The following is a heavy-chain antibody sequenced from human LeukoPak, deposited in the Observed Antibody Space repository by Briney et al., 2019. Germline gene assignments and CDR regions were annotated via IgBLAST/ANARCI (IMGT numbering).Heavy chain of an antibody. Sequence: GGSLRLSCAASGFTFSKYGMHWVRQAPGKGLEWVAVIRFDEKNKYYADSVKGRFTISRDNSKNTLYLEMSSLRADDTAVYYCAKDRAVAGTDARYYFDYWGQGTLVTVSA. J-gene: IGHJ4*02. CDR2: IRFDEKNK. D-gene: IGHD6-19*01. CDR3: AKDRAVAGTDARYYFDY. V-gene: IGHV3-30*02. CDR1: GFTFSKYG.